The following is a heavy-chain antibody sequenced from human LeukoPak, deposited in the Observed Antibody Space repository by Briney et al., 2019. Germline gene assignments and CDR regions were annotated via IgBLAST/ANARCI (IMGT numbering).Heavy chain of an antibody. CDR2: IYSGGTT. J-gene: IGHJ4*02. Sequence: GGSLRLSCAVSGFTVNTYVMSWVRQAPGKGLEWVSLIYSGGTTKYADSVKGRFTISRDNSKNTLYLQMNSLRVEDTAMYYCARDPPGIAASGTGGWGQGTLVTVSS. D-gene: IGHD6-13*01. CDR1: GFTVNTYV. CDR3: ARDPPGIAASGTGG. V-gene: IGHV3-53*01.